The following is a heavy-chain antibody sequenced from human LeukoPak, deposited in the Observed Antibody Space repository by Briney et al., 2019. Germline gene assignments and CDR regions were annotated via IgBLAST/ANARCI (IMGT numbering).Heavy chain of an antibody. J-gene: IGHJ4*02. CDR3: ARGVDSAYAFDF. Sequence: GGSLRLSCAASGFTFSSYEMNWVRQAPGKGLEWVSYISSSGSTIHYADSVKGRFTISRDDSKNTLFLQMNSVRAEDTAVYYCARGVDSAYAFDFWGQGNLVTVSS. CDR2: ISSSGSTI. CDR1: GFTFSSYE. V-gene: IGHV3-48*03. D-gene: IGHD2-15*01.